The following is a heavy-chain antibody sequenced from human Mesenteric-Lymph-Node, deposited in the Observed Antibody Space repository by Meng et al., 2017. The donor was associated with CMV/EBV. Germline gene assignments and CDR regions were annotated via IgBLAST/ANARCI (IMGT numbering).Heavy chain of an antibody. Sequence: GGSLRLSCAASGFTFSSYAMHWVRQAPGKGLEWVAVISYDGSNKYYADSVKGRFTISRDNSKNTLYLQMNSLRAEDTAVYYCARVTYNWNDDYWGQGTLVTVSS. J-gene: IGHJ4*02. V-gene: IGHV3-30-3*01. CDR3: ARVTYNWNDDY. CDR2: ISYDGSNK. CDR1: GFTFSSYA. D-gene: IGHD1-20*01.